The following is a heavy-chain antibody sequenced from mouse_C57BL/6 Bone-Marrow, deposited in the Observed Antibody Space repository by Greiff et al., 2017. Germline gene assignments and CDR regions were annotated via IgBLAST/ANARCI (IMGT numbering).Heavy chain of an antibody. J-gene: IGHJ3*01. CDR3: ARRGVYYGNSWFAY. CDR2: IDPSDSYP. CDR1: GYTFTSYW. Sequence: VQLQQPGAELVMPGASVKLSCKASGYTFTSYWMHWVKQRPGQGLEWIGEIDPSDSYPNYNQKFKGKSTLTVDKSSSTAYMQLSSLTSEDSAVYYCARRGVYYGNSWFAYWGQGTLVTVSA. V-gene: IGHV1-69*01. D-gene: IGHD2-1*01.